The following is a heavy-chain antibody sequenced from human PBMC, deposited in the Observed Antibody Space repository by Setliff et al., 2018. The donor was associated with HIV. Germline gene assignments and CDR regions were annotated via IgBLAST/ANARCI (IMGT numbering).Heavy chain of an antibody. V-gene: IGHV4-39*02. CDR3: AREDSSYHYFDY. J-gene: IGHJ4*02. D-gene: IGHD6-6*01. Sequence: PSETLSLTCTVSGGSISSSSYYWGWIRQPPGKGRGWIGSIFYSGSANYNPSLRSPVAISVDTSKNQFSLKLTSVTAADTAVYYCAREDSSYHYFDYWGQGMLVTAPQ. CDR1: GGSISSSSYY. CDR2: IFYSGSA.